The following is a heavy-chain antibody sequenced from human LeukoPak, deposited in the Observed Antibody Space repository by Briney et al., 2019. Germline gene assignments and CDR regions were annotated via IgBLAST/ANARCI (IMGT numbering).Heavy chain of an antibody. CDR3: ARMGWLQLGLDY. CDR2: IYYSGST. CDR1: GGSISSGSYY. V-gene: IGHV4-61*10. J-gene: IGHJ4*02. Sequence: SETLSLTCTVSGGSISSGSYYWSWIRQPAGKGLEWIGYIYYSGSTNYNPSLKSRVTISVDTSKNQFSLKLSSVTAADTAVYYCARMGWLQLGLDYWGQGTLVTVSS. D-gene: IGHD5-24*01.